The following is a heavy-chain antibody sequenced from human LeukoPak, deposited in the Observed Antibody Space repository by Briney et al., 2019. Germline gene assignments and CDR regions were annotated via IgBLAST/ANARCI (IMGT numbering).Heavy chain of an antibody. Sequence: SETLSLTCTVSGGSISGYYWSCIRQPPGKGLEWIGYIYYSGSTNYNPSLKSRVTISVDTSKNQFSLKVRSATAADTAVYYCARVADSSEVDYWGQGTLVTVSS. V-gene: IGHV4-59*01. CDR2: IYYSGST. CDR1: GGSISGYY. CDR3: ARVADSSEVDY. J-gene: IGHJ4*02. D-gene: IGHD2-15*01.